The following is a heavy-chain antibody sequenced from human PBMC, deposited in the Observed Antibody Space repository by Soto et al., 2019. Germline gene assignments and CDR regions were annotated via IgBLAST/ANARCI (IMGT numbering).Heavy chain of an antibody. Sequence: SETLSLTCTVSCGSISSYYWSWIRQPPGKGLEWIGYIYYSGSTNYNPSLKSRVTISVDTSKNQFSLKLSSVTAADTAVYYCARVGITAQFVYWGQGTLVTVSS. D-gene: IGHD1-20*01. CDR2: IYYSGST. CDR1: CGSISSYY. V-gene: IGHV4-59*12. J-gene: IGHJ4*02. CDR3: ARVGITAQFVY.